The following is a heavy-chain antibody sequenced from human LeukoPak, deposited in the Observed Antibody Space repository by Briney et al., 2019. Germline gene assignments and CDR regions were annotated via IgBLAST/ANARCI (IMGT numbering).Heavy chain of an antibody. J-gene: IGHJ3*02. CDR2: IYYSGST. V-gene: IGHV4-59*01. CDR3: ARSFFSDPYAFDI. D-gene: IGHD3-3*02. Sequence: PSETLSLTCTVSGGSISSYYWSWIRQPPWKGLEWIGYIYYSGSTNYNPSLKSRVTISVDTSKNQFSLKLSSVTAADTAVYYCARSFFSDPYAFDIWGQGTMVTVSS. CDR1: GGSISSYY.